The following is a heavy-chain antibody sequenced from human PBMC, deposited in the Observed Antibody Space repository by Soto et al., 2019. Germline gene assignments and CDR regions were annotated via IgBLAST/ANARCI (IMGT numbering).Heavy chain of an antibody. CDR3: ARGEGIAAAGPTDY. Sequence: GGSLRLSCAASGFTFSSYAMHWVRQAPGKGLEWVAVISYDGSNKYYADSVKGRFTISRDNSKNALYLQMNSLRAEDTAVYYCARGEGIAAAGPTDYWGQGTLVTVSS. J-gene: IGHJ4*02. D-gene: IGHD6-13*01. CDR1: GFTFSSYA. CDR2: ISYDGSNK. V-gene: IGHV3-30*04.